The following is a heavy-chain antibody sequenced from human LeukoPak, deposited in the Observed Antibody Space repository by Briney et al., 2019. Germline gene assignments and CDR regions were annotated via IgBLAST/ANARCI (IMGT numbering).Heavy chain of an antibody. D-gene: IGHD2-15*01. V-gene: IGHV1-18*01. CDR1: GYTFTSYG. CDR3: ASPYCSGGTCYAHDAFDI. Sequence: ASVKVSCKASGYTFTSYGISWVRQAPGQGLEWMGWISVYNGNTNYAQKLQGRVTMATDTSTSTAYMELRSLRSDDTAVYYCASPYCSGGTCYAHDAFDIWGQGTMVTVSS. J-gene: IGHJ3*02. CDR2: ISVYNGNT.